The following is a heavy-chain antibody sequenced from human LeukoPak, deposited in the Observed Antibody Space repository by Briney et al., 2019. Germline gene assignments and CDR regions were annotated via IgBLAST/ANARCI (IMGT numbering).Heavy chain of an antibody. CDR3: ARSAVAALSLDY. CDR2: IYYSGST. J-gene: IGHJ4*02. D-gene: IGHD2-15*01. CDR1: GVSISSYY. V-gene: IGHV4-59*01. Sequence: SETLSLTCTVSGVSISSYYWSWIRQPPGKGLEWIGYIYYSGSTNYNPSLKSRVTISVDTSKNQFSLKLSSVTAADTAVYYCARSAVAALSLDYWGQGTLVTVSS.